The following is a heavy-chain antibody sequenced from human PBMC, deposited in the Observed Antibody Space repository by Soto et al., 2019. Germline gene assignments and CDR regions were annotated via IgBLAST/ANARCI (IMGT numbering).Heavy chain of an antibody. Sequence: QVQLVQSGAEVKKPGSSVKVSCKASGGTFSSYAISWVRQAPGQGLEWMGGIIPIFGTANYAQKFQGRVTITADESTRTADMELSSLRSEDTAVYYCARVPGAVAGDFYYFDYWGQGTLVTVSS. CDR2: IIPIFGTA. J-gene: IGHJ4*02. V-gene: IGHV1-69*12. CDR3: ARVPGAVAGDFYYFDY. CDR1: GGTFSSYA. D-gene: IGHD6-19*01.